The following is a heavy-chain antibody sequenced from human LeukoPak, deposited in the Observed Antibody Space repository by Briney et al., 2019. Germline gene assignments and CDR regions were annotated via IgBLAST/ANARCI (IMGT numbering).Heavy chain of an antibody. Sequence: PGRSLRPSSAASGFTFSSHAXXXXRQPPGKGXEWVSVISGSGGSTYYADAVKGRLTXSRDTSNNTLFLLMHSLRAEVTAVYYCEKYQRIFEYSGQGTLVSVS. CDR1: GFTFSSHA. J-gene: IGHJ4*02. V-gene: IGHV3-23*01. CDR2: ISGSGGST. CDR3: EKYQRIFEY. D-gene: IGHD6-25*01.